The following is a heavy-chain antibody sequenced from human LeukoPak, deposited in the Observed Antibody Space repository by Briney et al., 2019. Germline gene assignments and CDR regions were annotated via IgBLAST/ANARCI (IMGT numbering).Heavy chain of an antibody. J-gene: IGHJ6*03. D-gene: IGHD3-10*01. CDR2: INPSGGST. CDR1: GGTFSSYA. CDR3: ARGPRITMVRGGQWYYYMDV. V-gene: IGHV1-46*01. Sequence: GASVKVSCKASGGTFSSYAISWVRQAPGQGLEWMGIINPSGGSTNYAQKFQGRVTVTRDTSTSTVYMELSSLRSEDTAVYYCARGPRITMVRGGQWYYYMDVWGKGTTVTISS.